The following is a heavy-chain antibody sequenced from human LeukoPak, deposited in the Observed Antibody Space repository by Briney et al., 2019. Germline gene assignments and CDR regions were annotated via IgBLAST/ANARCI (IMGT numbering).Heavy chain of an antibody. CDR2: ISSSSSYI. CDR3: ARALSLGAFDI. J-gene: IGHJ3*02. V-gene: IGHV3-21*01. D-gene: IGHD2/OR15-2a*01. CDR1: GFTFSSYS. Sequence: GGSLRLSCAASGFTFSSYSMNWVRQAPGKGLEWVSSISSSSSYIYYADSVKGRFTISRDNAKNSLYLQMNSLRAEDTAVYYCARALSLGAFDIWGQGTMVTVSS.